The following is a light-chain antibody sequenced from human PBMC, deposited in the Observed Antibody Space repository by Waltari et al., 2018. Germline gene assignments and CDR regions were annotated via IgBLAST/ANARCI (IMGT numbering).Light chain of an antibody. CDR2: EDD. J-gene: IGLJ2*01. CDR1: MLGAHS. V-gene: IGLV3-1*01. CDR3: QAWDASTVV. Sequence: SYELTQPLSVCVSAGLTASITSSGDMLGAHSVSWYQQKAGQSPLPVLYEDDKRPPGIPARFSGSSSGSTATLTISGTLPMDEADYYCQAWDASTVVFGGGTKLIVL.